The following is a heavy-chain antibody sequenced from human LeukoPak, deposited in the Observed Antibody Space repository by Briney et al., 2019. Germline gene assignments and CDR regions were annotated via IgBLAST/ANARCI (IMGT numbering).Heavy chain of an antibody. V-gene: IGHV4-59*08. D-gene: IGHD5-18*01. CDR1: GGSISSYY. Sequence: SETLSLTCAVSGGSISSYYWSWIRQPPGKGLEWSGYIYHSGSTNYNPSLKSRVTISVDTSKNQFSLKLSSVTAADTAVYYCARGRGTAIGFDYWGQGTLVTVSS. CDR3: ARGRGTAIGFDY. CDR2: IYHSGST. J-gene: IGHJ4*02.